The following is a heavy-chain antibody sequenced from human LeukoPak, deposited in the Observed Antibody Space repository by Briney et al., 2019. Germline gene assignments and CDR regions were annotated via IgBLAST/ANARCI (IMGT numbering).Heavy chain of an antibody. CDR1: GGSISSSSYC. V-gene: IGHV4-61*02. Sequence: SETLSLTCTVSGGSISSSSYCWSWIRQPAGKGLEWIGRIYTSGSTNYNPSLKSRVTISVDTSKNQFSLKLSSVTAADTAVYYCAREKGQLALWGQGTLVTVSS. CDR3: AREKGQLAL. CDR2: IYTSGST. D-gene: IGHD6-6*01. J-gene: IGHJ4*02.